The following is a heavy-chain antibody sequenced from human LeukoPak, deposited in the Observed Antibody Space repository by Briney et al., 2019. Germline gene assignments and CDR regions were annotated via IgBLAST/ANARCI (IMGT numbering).Heavy chain of an antibody. Sequence: SETLSLTCAVYSGSLSGCYWSWIRQPPGKGLEWIGEINHSGSTNYNPSLKSRVTISVDTSMNYFFLRLSSVTAADTTVYYCARGRVAATSVTSYWGQGTLVTVSS. J-gene: IGHJ4*02. CDR3: ARGRVAATSVTSY. V-gene: IGHV4-34*01. D-gene: IGHD2-15*01. CDR2: INHSGST. CDR1: SGSLSGCY.